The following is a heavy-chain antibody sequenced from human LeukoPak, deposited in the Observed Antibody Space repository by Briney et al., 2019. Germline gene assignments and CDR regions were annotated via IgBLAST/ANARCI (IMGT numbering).Heavy chain of an antibody. CDR2: ISYDGSNK. D-gene: IGHD3-22*01. J-gene: IGHJ4*02. V-gene: IGHV3-30-3*01. CDR1: GFTFSSYA. CDR3: ARGSSGYLPYFDY. Sequence: GGSLRLSCAASGFTFSSYAMHWVRQAPGKGLEWVAVISYDGSNKYYADSVKGRFTISRDNAKNSLYLQMNSLRAEDTAVYYCARGSSGYLPYFDYWGQGTLVTVSS.